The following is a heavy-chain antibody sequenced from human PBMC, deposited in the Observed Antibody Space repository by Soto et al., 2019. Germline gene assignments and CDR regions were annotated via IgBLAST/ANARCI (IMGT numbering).Heavy chain of an antibody. CDR1: GFTFSSYA. J-gene: IGHJ4*02. V-gene: IGHV3-21*01. D-gene: IGHD6-19*01. CDR3: ARAAPLAGPTDY. CDR2: ISSSSSYI. Sequence: GGSLILSCAASGFTFSSYAMSWVRQAPGKGLEWVSSISSSSSYIYYADSVKGRFTISRDNAKNSLYLQMNSLRAEDTAVYYCARAAPLAGPTDYWGQGTLVTVSS.